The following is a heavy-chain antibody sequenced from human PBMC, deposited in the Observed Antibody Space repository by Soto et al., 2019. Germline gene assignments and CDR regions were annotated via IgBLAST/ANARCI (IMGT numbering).Heavy chain of an antibody. V-gene: IGHV1-18*01. J-gene: IGHJ6*03. Sequence: QVRLVQSGAEVKKPGASVKVSCKASGYTFTSYGISWVRQAPGQGLEWMGWISAYNGNTNYAQKLQGRVTMTTDTSTSTAYMELRSLRSHDTAVYYCAGCRGGSCPYYYYYMDVWGKGTTVTVSS. CDR2: ISAYNGNT. CDR3: AGCRGGSCPYYYYYMDV. CDR1: GYTFTSYG. D-gene: IGHD2-15*01.